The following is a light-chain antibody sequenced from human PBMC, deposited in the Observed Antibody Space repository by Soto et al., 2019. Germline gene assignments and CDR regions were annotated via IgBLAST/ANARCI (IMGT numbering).Light chain of an antibody. CDR1: QGISNY. CDR2: AAS. Sequence: DIPMTQSPSSLSASVGDRVTITCRASQGISNYIAWYQQKPGKAPTLMIYAASTLQSGVPSRFSGSGSGTDFTLTITSLQPEDGATYSCEKYISLPLFGPGTKVDIK. CDR3: EKYISLPL. V-gene: IGKV1-27*01. J-gene: IGKJ3*01.